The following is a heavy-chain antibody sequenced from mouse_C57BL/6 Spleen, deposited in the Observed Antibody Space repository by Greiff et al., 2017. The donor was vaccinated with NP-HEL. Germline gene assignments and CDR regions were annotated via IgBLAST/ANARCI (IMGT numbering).Heavy chain of an antibody. J-gene: IGHJ2*01. CDR2: TYPSDSET. V-gene: IGHV1-61*01. CDR3: ARSDPYSNFDY. CDR1: GYTFTSYW. D-gene: IGHD2-12*01. Sequence: QVQLQQPGAELVRPGSSVKLSCKASGYTFTSYWMDWVKQRPGQGLEWIGNTYPSDSETHYNQKFKDKATLTVDKSSSTAYMQLSSLTSEDSAVYYCARSDPYSNFDYWGQGTTLTVSS.